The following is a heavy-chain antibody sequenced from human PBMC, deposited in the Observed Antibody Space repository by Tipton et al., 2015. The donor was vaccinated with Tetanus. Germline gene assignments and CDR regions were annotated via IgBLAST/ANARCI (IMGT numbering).Heavy chain of an antibody. CDR2: ISYSSTSI. J-gene: IGHJ4*02. D-gene: IGHD3-9*01. V-gene: IGHV3-48*02. Sequence: SLRLSCAGSGFSFRDFGMNWVRQAPGKGLEWVSYISYSSTSIYYADSVKGRFVVSRDNAKNSLYLQMNTLRDDDTAVYYCARLGDPQRYFDWRNSFWGPGTLVTVSS. CDR1: GFSFRDFG. CDR3: ARLGDPQRYFDWRNSF.